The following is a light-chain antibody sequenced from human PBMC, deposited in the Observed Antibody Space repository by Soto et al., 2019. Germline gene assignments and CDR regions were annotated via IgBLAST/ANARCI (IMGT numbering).Light chain of an antibody. CDR2: KAS. J-gene: IGKJ1*01. V-gene: IGKV1-5*03. CDR1: QTISSW. Sequence: DIQMTQSPSTLSGSVGDRVTITCRASQTISSWLAWYQQKPGKAPKLLIYKASTLKSGVPSRFSGSGSGTDFTLTISSLQPDDFATYYCQHYTSYSEAFGQGTKVEL. CDR3: QHYTSYSEA.